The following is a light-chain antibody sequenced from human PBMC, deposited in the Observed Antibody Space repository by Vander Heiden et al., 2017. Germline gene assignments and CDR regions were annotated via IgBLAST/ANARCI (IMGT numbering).Light chain of an antibody. J-gene: IGLJ2*01. V-gene: IGLV3-19*01. CDR2: GKN. CDR3: NSRDSRGNHLL. Sequence: SSELTQDPVVSVALGQTVRITCQGDSLRIYYASWYQQKPGQAPVLLIYGKNNRPSGIPDRFSGSSSVNTASLTITGARAEDEADYYCNSRDSRGNHLLFGGGTKLTVL. CDR1: SLRIYY.